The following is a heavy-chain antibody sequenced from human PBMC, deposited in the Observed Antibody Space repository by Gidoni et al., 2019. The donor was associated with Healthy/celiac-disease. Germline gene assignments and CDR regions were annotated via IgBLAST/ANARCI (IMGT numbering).Heavy chain of an antibody. D-gene: IGHD6-13*01. CDR2: IIPIFGTA. CDR3: ARDYSYSSSYGYYYYMDV. Sequence: VQLVQSGAEVKKPGSSVKVSFKASGGTFSSYAISWVRQAPGQGLEWMGGIIPIFGTANYAQKFQGRVTITADESTSTAYMELSSLRSEDTAVYYCARDYSYSSSYGYYYYMDVWGKGTTVTVSS. CDR1: GGTFSSYA. J-gene: IGHJ6*03. V-gene: IGHV1-69*01.